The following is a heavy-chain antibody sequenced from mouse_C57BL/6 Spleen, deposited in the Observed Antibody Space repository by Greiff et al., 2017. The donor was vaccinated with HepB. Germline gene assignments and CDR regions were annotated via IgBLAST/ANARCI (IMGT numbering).Heavy chain of an antibody. CDR3: AREGGYGDYAMDY. CDR1: GYSITSGYY. D-gene: IGHD2-2*01. CDR2: ISYDGSN. V-gene: IGHV3-6*01. J-gene: IGHJ4*01. Sequence: VQLKESGPGLVKPSQSLSLTCSVTGYSITSGYYWNWIRQFPGNKLEWMGYISYDGSNNYNPSLKNRISITRDTSKNQFFLKLNSVTTEDTATYYCAREGGYGDYAMDYWGQGTSVTVSS.